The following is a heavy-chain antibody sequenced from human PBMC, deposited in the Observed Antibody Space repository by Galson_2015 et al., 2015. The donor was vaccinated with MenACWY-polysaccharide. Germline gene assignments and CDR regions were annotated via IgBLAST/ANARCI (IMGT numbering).Heavy chain of an antibody. Sequence: SLRLSCAASGFTFSSYAMSWVRQAPGKGLEWVSAISGSGATTYYADSVKGRFTISRDNSKNTLYLQMNSLRAEDTAVYFCASRAPMVTSLFYGMDVWGQGTTVAVS. CDR3: ASRAPMVTSLFYGMDV. D-gene: IGHD4/OR15-4a*01. CDR1: GFTFSSYA. V-gene: IGHV3-23*01. J-gene: IGHJ6*02. CDR2: ISGSGATT.